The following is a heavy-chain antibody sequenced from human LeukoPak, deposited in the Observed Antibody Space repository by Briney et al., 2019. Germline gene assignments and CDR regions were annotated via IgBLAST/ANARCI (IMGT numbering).Heavy chain of an antibody. CDR2: INHSGST. Sequence: SETLSLTCAVYGGSFSGYYWSWIRQPPGKGLEWIGEINHSGSTNYNPSLKSRVTISADTSKNQFSLKLSSVTAADTAVYYCAGRESDGSGSRTFDYWGQGTLVTVSS. V-gene: IGHV4-34*01. D-gene: IGHD3-10*01. CDR3: AGRESDGSGSRTFDY. J-gene: IGHJ4*02. CDR1: GGSFSGYY.